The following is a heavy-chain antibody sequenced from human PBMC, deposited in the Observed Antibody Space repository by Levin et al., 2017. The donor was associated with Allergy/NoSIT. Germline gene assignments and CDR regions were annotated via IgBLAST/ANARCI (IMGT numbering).Heavy chain of an antibody. V-gene: IGHV3-7*04. CDR1: GFTFSSYW. D-gene: IGHD3-9*01. CDR2: IKQDGSEK. CDR3: ARDRYYDILTGSNFDN. J-gene: IGHJ4*02. Sequence: GGSLRLSCAASGFTFSSYWMTWVRQAPGKGLEWVANIKQDGSEKYYVDSVKGRFTISRDNLENSLYLQMNSLRAEDTAVYYCARDRYYDILTGSNFDNWGQGTLVTVSS.